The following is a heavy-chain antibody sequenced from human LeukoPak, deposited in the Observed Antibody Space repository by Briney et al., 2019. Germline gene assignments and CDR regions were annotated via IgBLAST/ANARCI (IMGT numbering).Heavy chain of an antibody. Sequence: GGSLRLSCTASGFTFSSYGMHWVRRAPGKGLGSVAVISYDGSNKYYADSVKGRFTISRDNSKNTLYLQMNSLRSDDTAVYYCARGSGYRNHWFDPWGQGTLVTVSS. CDR1: GFTFSSYG. D-gene: IGHD3-3*01. J-gene: IGHJ5*02. V-gene: IGHV3-30*03. CDR2: ISYDGSNK. CDR3: ARGSGYRNHWFDP.